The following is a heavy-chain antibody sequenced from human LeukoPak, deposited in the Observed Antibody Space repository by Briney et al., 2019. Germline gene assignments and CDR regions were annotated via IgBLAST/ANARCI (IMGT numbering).Heavy chain of an antibody. CDR3: ARDLFPRGLSAFGI. J-gene: IGHJ3*02. Sequence: GGSLRLSCAASGFTFSSYGMHWVRQAPGKGLEWVAVIWYDGSNKYYADSVKGRFTISRDNSKNTLYLQMNSLRAEDTAVYYCARDLFPRGLSAFGIWGQGTMVTVSS. D-gene: IGHD2-21*01. CDR1: GFTFSSYG. CDR2: IWYDGSNK. V-gene: IGHV3-33*01.